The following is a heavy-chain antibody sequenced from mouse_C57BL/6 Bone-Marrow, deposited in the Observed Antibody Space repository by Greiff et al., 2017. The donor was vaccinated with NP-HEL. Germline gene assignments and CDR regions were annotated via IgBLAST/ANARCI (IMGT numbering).Heavy chain of an antibody. CDR2: IYPRDGST. Sequence: QVQLQQSDAELVKPGASVKISCKVSGYTFTDHTIHWMKQRPEQGLEWIGYIYPRDGSTKYNEKFKGKATLTADKSSSTAYMQLNSLTSEYSAVYFCARGNYYGSSYPYYFDYWGQGTTLTVSS. J-gene: IGHJ2*01. V-gene: IGHV1-78*01. CDR3: ARGNYYGSSYPYYFDY. CDR1: GYTFTDHT. D-gene: IGHD1-1*01.